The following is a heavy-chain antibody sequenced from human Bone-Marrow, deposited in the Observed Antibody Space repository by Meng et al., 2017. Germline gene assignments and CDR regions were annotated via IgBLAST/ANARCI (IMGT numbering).Heavy chain of an antibody. CDR2: IYHSGST. V-gene: IGHV4-59*12. J-gene: IGHJ5*02. CDR1: GGSISSYY. D-gene: IGHD2/OR15-2a*01. Sequence: QVQLQESGPGLVKPSETLSLTCTVSGGSISSYYWSWIRQPPGKGLEWIGYIYHSGSTHYNPSLKSRVIMSVDTSKNQFSLKLYSVTAADTAVYYCARARTTNQSKYRNAYNWFDPWGQGTLVTVSS. CDR3: ARARTTNQSKYRNAYNWFDP.